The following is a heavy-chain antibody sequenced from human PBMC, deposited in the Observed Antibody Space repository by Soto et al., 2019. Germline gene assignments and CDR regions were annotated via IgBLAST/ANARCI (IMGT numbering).Heavy chain of an antibody. CDR2: INPSDGNR. J-gene: IGHJ4*02. Sequence: ASVKVSSKASGYSFTFYGIKWVRQAPGQGLEWMGWINPSDGNRNFTQKFEDRVTMTTPTSTNTAFLELRSLKSDDTAIYYCARDRLRGYDSSGFYSWGQGTMVTVSS. V-gene: IGHV1-18*01. CDR3: ARDRLRGYDSSGFYS. D-gene: IGHD3-22*01. CDR1: GYSFTFYG.